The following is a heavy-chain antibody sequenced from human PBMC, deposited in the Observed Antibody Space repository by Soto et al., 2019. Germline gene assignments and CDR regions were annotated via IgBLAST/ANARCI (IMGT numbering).Heavy chain of an antibody. V-gene: IGHV3-23*01. CDR2: ISGSGGST. J-gene: IGHJ4*02. D-gene: IGHD2-2*01. CDR3: AKDRYCSSTSCYAGFAY. Sequence: HPGGSLRLSCAASGFTFSSYAMSWVRQAPGKGLEWVSAISGSGGSTYYADSVKGRFTISRDSSKSTLYLQMNSLRAEDTAAYYCAKDRYCSSTSCYAGFAYWGQGTLVTVSS. CDR1: GFTFSSYA.